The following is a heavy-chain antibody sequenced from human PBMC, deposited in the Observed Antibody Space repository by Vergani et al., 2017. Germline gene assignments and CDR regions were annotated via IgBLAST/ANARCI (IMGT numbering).Heavy chain of an antibody. J-gene: IGHJ4*02. D-gene: IGHD6-13*01. CDR2: IKQDGREK. CDR3: ARGTIAAAGANDY. Sequence: EVQLVESGGGLVQPGGSLRLSCAASGFTFSSYWMSWVRQAPGKGLEWVANIKQDGREKYYVDSVKGRFTISRDNAKNSLYLQMNSLRAEDTAVYYCARGTIAAAGANDYWGQGTLVTVSS. V-gene: IGHV3-7*01. CDR1: GFTFSSYW.